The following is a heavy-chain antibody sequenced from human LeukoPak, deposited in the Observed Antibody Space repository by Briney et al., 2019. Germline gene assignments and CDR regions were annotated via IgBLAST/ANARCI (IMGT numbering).Heavy chain of an antibody. CDR2: IWYDGSNK. CDR3: AREEYSSSCFDY. J-gene: IGHJ4*02. V-gene: IGHV3-33*01. D-gene: IGHD6-13*01. Sequence: GRSPRLSCAASGFTFSSYGMHWVRQAPGKGLEWVAVIWYDGSNKYYADSVKGRFTISRDNSKNTLYLQMNSLRAEDTAVYYCAREEYSSSCFDYWGQGTLVTVSS. CDR1: GFTFSSYG.